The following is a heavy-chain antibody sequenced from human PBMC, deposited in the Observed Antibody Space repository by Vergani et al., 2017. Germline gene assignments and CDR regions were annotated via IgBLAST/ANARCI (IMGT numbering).Heavy chain of an antibody. J-gene: IGHJ1*01. D-gene: IGHD1-1*01. CDR1: GFTSSYYG. V-gene: IGHV3-30*03. CDR2: ISYDGTQK. Sequence: QVHLVESGGGVVQPGRSLRLSCVVSGFTSSYYGMHWVRQAPGKGLECVAVISYDGTQKYYAVSVKGRFTISRDNSKSTLYLQMNSLRTEDTAVYYCATKSCGTPGCQIGYFREWGQGTLVTVSS. CDR3: ATKSCGTPGCQIGYFRE.